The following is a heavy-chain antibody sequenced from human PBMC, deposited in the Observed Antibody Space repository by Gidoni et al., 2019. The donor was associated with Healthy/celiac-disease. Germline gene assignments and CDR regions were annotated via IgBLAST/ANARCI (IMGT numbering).Heavy chain of an antibody. CDR1: GYSISRGYS. J-gene: IGHJ4*02. CDR2: IYHSGST. Sequence: QVQLQESGPGLVKPSETLSLTCTVSGYSISRGYSWGWIRQPPGKGLEWIGSIYHSGSTYYNPSLKSRVTISVDTSKNQFSLKLSSVTAADTAVYYCARDSSGWYKGGSLDYWGQGTLVTVSS. V-gene: IGHV4-38-2*02. D-gene: IGHD6-19*01. CDR3: ARDSSGWYKGGSLDY.